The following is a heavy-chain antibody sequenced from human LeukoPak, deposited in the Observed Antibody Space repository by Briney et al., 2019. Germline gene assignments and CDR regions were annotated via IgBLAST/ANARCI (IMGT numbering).Heavy chain of an antibody. CDR2: ISSNGGST. V-gene: IGHV3-64*01. Sequence: GGSLRLSCAASGFTFSGYAMHWVCQAPGKGLEYVSAISSNGGSTYYANSVKGRFTISRDNSKNTLYLQMGSLRAEDMAVYYCARSQGDYTFDYWGQGTLVTVSS. CDR1: GFTFSGYA. J-gene: IGHJ4*02. D-gene: IGHD4-17*01. CDR3: ARSQGDYTFDY.